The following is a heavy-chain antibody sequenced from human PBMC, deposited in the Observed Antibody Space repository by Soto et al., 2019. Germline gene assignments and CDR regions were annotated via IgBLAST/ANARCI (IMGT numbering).Heavy chain of an antibody. D-gene: IGHD3-22*01. Sequence: VQVLESGGGLVQPGGSLRLSCAASGFTFSSYAMHWVRQAPGKGLEWVAVISYDGSNKYYADSVKGRFTISRDNSKNTLYLQMNSLRAEDTAVYYCARVRDSYDSSGYYSYWGQGTLVTVSS. CDR3: ARVRDSYDSSGYYSY. CDR2: ISYDGSNK. J-gene: IGHJ4*02. V-gene: IGHV3-30-3*01. CDR1: GFTFSSYA.